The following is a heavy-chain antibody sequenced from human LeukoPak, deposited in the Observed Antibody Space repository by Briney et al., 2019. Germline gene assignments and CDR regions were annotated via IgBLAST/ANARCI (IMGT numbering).Heavy chain of an antibody. J-gene: IGHJ4*02. CDR1: GFTFSSYW. D-gene: IGHD2-15*01. V-gene: IGHV3-7*01. CDR3: ARVACVLGSCYSAEFHFDY. CDR2: IKQDGSEK. Sequence: TGGSLRLSCAASGFTFSSYWMSWVRQAPGKGLEWVANIKQDGSEKYYVDSVKGRFTISRDNAKNSLYLQMNSLRAEDTAVYYCARVACVLGSCYSAEFHFDYWGQGTLVTVSS.